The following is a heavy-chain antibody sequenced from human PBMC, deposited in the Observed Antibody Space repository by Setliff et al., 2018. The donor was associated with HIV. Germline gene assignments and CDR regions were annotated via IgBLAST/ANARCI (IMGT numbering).Heavy chain of an antibody. CDR1: GFTFSGSP. CDR2: IKTEAEGYAT. Sequence: PGGSLRLSCGAPGFTFSGSPMHWVRQASGKGLEWVGRIKTEAEGYATAYAASVKGRFTISRDDSKNTVYLQMNSLKTEDTAMYYCTTAPFTMIIVDINKGAFDIWGQGTMVTVSS. D-gene: IGHD3-22*01. V-gene: IGHV3-73*01. CDR3: TTAPFTMIIVDINKGAFDI. J-gene: IGHJ3*02.